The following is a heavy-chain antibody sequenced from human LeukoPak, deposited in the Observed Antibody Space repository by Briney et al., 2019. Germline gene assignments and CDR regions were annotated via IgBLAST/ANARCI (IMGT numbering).Heavy chain of an antibody. CDR1: GFTFGSYT. Sequence: GGSLRLSCAASGFTFGSYTMNWVRQATGKGLEWVSSISSSSSYIYYADSMKGRFTISRDNAKNSLYLQLNSLTAEDTAVYYCAREPYSSAWLFDYWGQGTLVTVSS. CDR3: AREPYSSAWLFDY. V-gene: IGHV3-21*01. CDR2: ISSSSSYI. D-gene: IGHD6-19*01. J-gene: IGHJ4*02.